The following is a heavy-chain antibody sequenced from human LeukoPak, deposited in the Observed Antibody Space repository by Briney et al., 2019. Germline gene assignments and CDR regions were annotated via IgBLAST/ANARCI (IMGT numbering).Heavy chain of an antibody. CDR1: GGTFNRYA. CDR2: ISAYNGNT. D-gene: IGHD3-16*01. CDR3: ARDSYDYVWGYYYYYMDV. V-gene: IGHV1-18*04. J-gene: IGHJ6*03. Sequence: GASVKVSCKASGGTFNRYAISWVRQAPGQGLEWMGWISAYNGNTNYAQKLQGRVTMTTDTSTSTAYMEPRSLRSDDTAVYYCARDSYDYVWGYYYYYMDVWGKGTTVTVSS.